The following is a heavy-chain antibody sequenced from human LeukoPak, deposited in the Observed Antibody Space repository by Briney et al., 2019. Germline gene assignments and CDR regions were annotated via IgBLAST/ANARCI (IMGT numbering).Heavy chain of an antibody. V-gene: IGHV3-33*06. CDR3: AKDLGNTDRYFDY. CDR2: IWYDGSNK. Sequence: GRSLRLSCAASGFTFSIYGIHGVRQAPGKGLEWVAVIWYDGSNKYYADSVKVVFTISRDNSKNTLYLQMNSLRAEDTAVYYCAKDLGNTDRYFDYWGQGTLVTVSS. J-gene: IGHJ4*02. CDR1: GFTFSIYG. D-gene: IGHD7-27*01.